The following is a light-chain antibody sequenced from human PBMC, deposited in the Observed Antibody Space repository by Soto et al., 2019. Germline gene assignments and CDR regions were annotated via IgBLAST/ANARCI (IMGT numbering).Light chain of an antibody. J-gene: IGKJ3*01. Sequence: EIGLTQSPATLSFATGERGTLSCRASQRIGFYLAWYQQKSGQAPRLLIYDASTRATVIPARFSGSGSGRDFTLTISSLEPEAFAVYYCQIRSDWLFSFGPGTPVEMK. CDR1: QRIGFY. CDR3: QIRSDWLFS. V-gene: IGKV3-11*02. CDR2: DAS.